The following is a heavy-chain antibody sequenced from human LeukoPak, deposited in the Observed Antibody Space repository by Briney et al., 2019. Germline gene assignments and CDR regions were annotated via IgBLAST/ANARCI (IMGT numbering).Heavy chain of an antibody. D-gene: IGHD6-19*01. CDR3: AREQRIVAGTAWFDP. J-gene: IGHJ5*01. CDR2: IYYSGST. Sequence: SESLSLTCTVSGGSIHSYYWSWIRQPPGKGLEWIGYIYYSGSTNYNPSLKSRVTISVDTSKNQFSLKLSSVTAADTAVYYCAREQRIVAGTAWFDPWGQGTLVTGSS. V-gene: IGHV4-59*01. CDR1: GGSIHSYY.